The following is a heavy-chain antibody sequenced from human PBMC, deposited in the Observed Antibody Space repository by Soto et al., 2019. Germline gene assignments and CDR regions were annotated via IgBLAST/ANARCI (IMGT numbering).Heavy chain of an antibody. D-gene: IGHD2-21*02. CDR3: ARDQLILPAHDFFYGSAV. Sequence: DVQLEESGGGLVQPGESLRLSCEVSGFTLSMYSMTWVRQAPGKGLEWVAKIPQEGSDGHYVDSVKGRFTISRDNAKNSVYLQMNSLRAEDTAVYYCARDQLILPAHDFFYGSAVWGKGAKVTVSS. CDR1: GFTLSMYS. CDR2: IPQEGSDG. J-gene: IGHJ6*04. V-gene: IGHV3-7*03.